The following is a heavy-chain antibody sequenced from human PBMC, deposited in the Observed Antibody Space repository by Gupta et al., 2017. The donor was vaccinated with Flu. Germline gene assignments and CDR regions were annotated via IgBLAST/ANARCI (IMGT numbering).Heavy chain of an antibody. Sequence: QVQLEESGPGLVKASGTLSLTCTVSGASVRDRNWWSWVRQPPGEGLEWIGEIFRTGSTNYNASLGSRVTISMDKSNNHFSLRLTSVTAADTATYFCARVKPEFDALDYWGQGALVTVSS. D-gene: IGHD3-9*01. V-gene: IGHV4-4*02. CDR2: IFRTGST. CDR1: GASVRDRNW. J-gene: IGHJ4*02. CDR3: ARVKPEFDALDY.